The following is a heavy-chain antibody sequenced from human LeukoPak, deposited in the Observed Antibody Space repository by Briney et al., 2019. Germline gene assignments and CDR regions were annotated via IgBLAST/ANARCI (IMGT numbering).Heavy chain of an antibody. D-gene: IGHD3-22*01. CDR1: GGSISSYY. CDR2: IYYSGST. Sequence: SETLSLTCTVSGGSISSYYWSWIRQPPGKGLEWIGYIYYSGSTNYNPSLKSRVTISVDTSKNQFSLKLSAVTAADTAVYYCARLYDRSGLIDYWGQGSLVTVSS. J-gene: IGHJ4*02. CDR3: ARLYDRSGLIDY. V-gene: IGHV4-59*08.